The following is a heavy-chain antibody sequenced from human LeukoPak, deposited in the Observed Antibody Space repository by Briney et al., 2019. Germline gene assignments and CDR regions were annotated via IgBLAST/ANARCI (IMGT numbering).Heavy chain of an antibody. Sequence: GGSLRLSCAASGFTFNNHEMHWVRQAPGKGLEWVANIKEDGSEKYYVDSMEGRFTVSRDNAKNSLYLQMDSLRAEDTAVYYCARGGTFVSDYWGQGTLVTVSS. CDR2: IKEDGSEK. V-gene: IGHV3-7*01. CDR1: GFTFNNHE. J-gene: IGHJ4*02. CDR3: ARGGTFVSDY. D-gene: IGHD1-1*01.